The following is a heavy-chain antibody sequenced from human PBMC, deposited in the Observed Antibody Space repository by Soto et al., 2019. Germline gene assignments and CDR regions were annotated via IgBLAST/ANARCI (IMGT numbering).Heavy chain of an antibody. J-gene: IGHJ3*01. CDR2: ISGSGVTT. D-gene: IGHD1-26*01. V-gene: IGHV3-23*01. CDR3: AKGKGRANAHDSFDF. CDR1: GFIFSSYA. Sequence: GGSLRLSCAASGFIFSSYAMSWVRQAPGKGLEWVSAISGSGVTTYYAESVKGRFTTSRDNSNNTRYLEMNSLRVEDTAVYYCAKGKGRANAHDSFDFWGQGTMVTVSS.